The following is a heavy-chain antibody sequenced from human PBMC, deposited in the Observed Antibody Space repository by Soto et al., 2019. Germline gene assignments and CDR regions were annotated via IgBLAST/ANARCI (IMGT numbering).Heavy chain of an antibody. CDR1: GFSLSTSGVG. CDR2: IYWDDDK. V-gene: IGHV2-5*02. Sequence: QITLKESGPTLVKPTQTLTLTCTFSGFSLSTSGVGVGWIRQPPGKALEWLALIYWDDDKRYSPSLKSRFTITKDTSKNQVVLTMTNMDPVDTATYYCAPRLYDSSGYSFDYWGQGTLVTVSS. J-gene: IGHJ4*02. CDR3: APRLYDSSGYSFDY. D-gene: IGHD3-22*01.